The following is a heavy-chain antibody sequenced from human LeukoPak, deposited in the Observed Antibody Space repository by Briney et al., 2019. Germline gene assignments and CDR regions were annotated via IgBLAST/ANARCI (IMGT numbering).Heavy chain of an antibody. CDR3: ARGLSGSYWGFDY. Sequence: GGSLRLSFAASGFTVSSNYMSWVRQAPGKGLEWVSVIYSGGSTYYADSVKGRFTISRDNSKNTLYLQMNSLRAEDTAVYYCARGLSGSYWGFDYWGQGTLVTVSS. D-gene: IGHD1-26*01. V-gene: IGHV3-66*01. CDR1: GFTVSSNY. J-gene: IGHJ4*02. CDR2: IYSGGST.